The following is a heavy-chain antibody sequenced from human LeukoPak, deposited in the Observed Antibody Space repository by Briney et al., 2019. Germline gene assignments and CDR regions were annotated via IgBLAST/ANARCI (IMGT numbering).Heavy chain of an antibody. J-gene: IGHJ3*02. D-gene: IGHD3-10*01. CDR1: GFTFNSYW. CDR3: ARDPNEYASGFYLARDAFDM. V-gene: IGHV3-7*01. Sequence: GGSLRLSCAASGFTFNSYWMNWVRQAPGKGPEWVANIKQDGSEKYYVDSVKGRFTISRDNAKNSLYLQMNSLRAEDTAVYYCARDPNEYASGFYLARDAFDMWGQGTMVTVSS. CDR2: IKQDGSEK.